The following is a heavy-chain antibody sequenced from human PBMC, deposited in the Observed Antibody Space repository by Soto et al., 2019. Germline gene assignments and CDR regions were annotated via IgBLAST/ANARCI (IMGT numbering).Heavy chain of an antibody. CDR2: ITGSGGST. CDR3: AKVIRRSWVTTVTVLDY. J-gene: IGHJ4*02. Sequence: EVQLLESGGGLVQPGGSLRLACAASGFTFSSYAMSWVRQAPGKGLEWVSAITGSGGSTWYADSVKGRFTISRDNSKNTFYLQMNSLGAEDTRLYYGAKVIRRSWVTTVTVLDYWGQGNLVT. CDR1: GFTFSSYA. D-gene: IGHD4-17*01. V-gene: IGHV3-23*01.